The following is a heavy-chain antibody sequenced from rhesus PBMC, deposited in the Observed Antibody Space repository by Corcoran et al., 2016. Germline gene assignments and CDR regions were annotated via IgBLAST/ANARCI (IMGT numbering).Heavy chain of an antibody. CDR2: IYGSVSST. D-gene: IGHD3-16*01. V-gene: IGHV4-169*01. J-gene: IGHJ4*01. CDR1: GGSISSSS. CDR3: ASYSGSFLCYFDD. Sequence: QLQLQESGPGLVKPSEPLSVTCAVSGGSISSSSWSWLRQAPGTGLEWIWYIYGSVSSTKYNPSLKSRGTWSVDTSKNQLSLKLSSVTAADTAVYYCASYSGSFLCYFDDGGQGVLVTVSS.